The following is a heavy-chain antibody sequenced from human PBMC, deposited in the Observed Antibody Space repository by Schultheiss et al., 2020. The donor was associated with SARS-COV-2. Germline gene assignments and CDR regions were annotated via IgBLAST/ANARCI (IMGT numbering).Heavy chain of an antibody. Sequence: ASVKVSCKASGGTFSSYAISWVRQAPGQGLEWMGWISAYNGNTNYAQKLQGRVTMTTDTSTSTAYMELSSLRSEDTAVYYCASGVCSSTSCYIDYWGQGTLVTVSS. CDR3: ASGVCSSTSCYIDY. CDR2: ISAYNGNT. CDR1: GGTFSSYA. D-gene: IGHD2-2*02. V-gene: IGHV1-18*01. J-gene: IGHJ4*02.